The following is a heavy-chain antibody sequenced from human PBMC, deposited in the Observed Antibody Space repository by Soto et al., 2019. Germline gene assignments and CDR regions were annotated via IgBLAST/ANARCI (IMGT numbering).Heavy chain of an antibody. V-gene: IGHV1-69*13. Sequence: SVKVSCKASGGAFNNYAFSWVRQAPGQGLEWMGGIMPILGTAKYAQKFQGRVSITADESTSTMYMELSSLRSEDTAVYYCARDHNAVAGKYYFDYWGQGTLVTVSS. CDR2: IMPILGTA. CDR3: ARDHNAVAGKYYFDY. D-gene: IGHD6-19*01. CDR1: GGAFNNYA. J-gene: IGHJ4*02.